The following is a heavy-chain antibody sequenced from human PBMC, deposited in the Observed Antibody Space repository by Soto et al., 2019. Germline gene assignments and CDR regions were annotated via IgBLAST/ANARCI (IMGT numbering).Heavy chain of an antibody. Sequence: QVQLVESGGGVVQPGRSLRLSCAAPGFTFSSYAMHWVRQAPGKGLEWVAVISYDGSDKYYADSVKGRFTISRDNSKNTLYLQMNSLRAEDTAVYYCARSSGRGPYYYGMDVWGQGTTVTVSS. CDR1: GFTFSSYA. D-gene: IGHD3-10*01. J-gene: IGHJ6*02. CDR2: ISYDGSDK. V-gene: IGHV3-30-3*01. CDR3: ARSSGRGPYYYGMDV.